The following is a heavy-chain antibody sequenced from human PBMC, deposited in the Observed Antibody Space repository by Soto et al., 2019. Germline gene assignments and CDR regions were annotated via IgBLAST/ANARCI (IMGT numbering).Heavy chain of an antibody. CDR2: ISGSGDST. CDR3: ARRSSGWYFDY. J-gene: IGHJ4*02. Sequence: EVQLLESGGGLVQPGGSLRLSCAASGFPFSSYAMNWVRQAPGKGLEWVSVISGSGDSTYYADSVKGRFTISRDNSKNTLYLQMISLRAEDTAVYYCARRSSGWYFDYWGQGTLVIVSS. V-gene: IGHV3-23*01. CDR1: GFPFSSYA. D-gene: IGHD6-19*01.